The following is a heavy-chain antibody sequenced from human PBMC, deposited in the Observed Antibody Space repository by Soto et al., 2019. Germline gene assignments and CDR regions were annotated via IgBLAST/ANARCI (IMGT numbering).Heavy chain of an antibody. V-gene: IGHV3-23*03. Sequence: GGSLRLSCAGSGFTFSSYVMSWVRQAPGKGLEWVSVIYSGDNVNYADSVRGRFTISRDSSRNSLSLQMNSLKTEDTAVYYCAADVPGGGYPLDYWGQGALVTVSS. CDR1: GFTFSSYV. CDR3: AADVPGGGYPLDY. J-gene: IGHJ4*02. D-gene: IGHD1-26*01. CDR2: IYSGDNV.